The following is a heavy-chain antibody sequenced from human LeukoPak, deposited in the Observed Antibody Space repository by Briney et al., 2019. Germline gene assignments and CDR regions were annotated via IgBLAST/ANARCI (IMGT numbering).Heavy chain of an antibody. CDR2: ISYDGSNE. CDR1: GFTFSSYG. D-gene: IGHD2-21*01. Sequence: GGSLRLSCAASGFTFSSYGMHWVRQAPGKGLEWVAVISYDGSNEYYADSVKGRFTISRDNSKNTLYLQMNSLRAEDTAVYYCAKEVAAIAGPWYFDYWGQGTLVTVSS. J-gene: IGHJ4*02. V-gene: IGHV3-30*18. CDR3: AKEVAAIAGPWYFDY.